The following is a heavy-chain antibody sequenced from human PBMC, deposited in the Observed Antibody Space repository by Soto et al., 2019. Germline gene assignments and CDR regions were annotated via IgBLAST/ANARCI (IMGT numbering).Heavy chain of an antibody. CDR1: GFTFDDNA. Sequence: LRLSCAVSGFTFDDNAMHWVRQAPEKGLEWVSGINWKSDIGYADSVKGRFTISRANAENSLYLQMNSLRAEDTALYYCAISQDRGGRTTFIYWGQGTQVTVSS. V-gene: IGHV3-9*01. CDR2: INWKSDI. CDR3: AISQDRGGRTTFIY. D-gene: IGHD3-16*01. J-gene: IGHJ4*02.